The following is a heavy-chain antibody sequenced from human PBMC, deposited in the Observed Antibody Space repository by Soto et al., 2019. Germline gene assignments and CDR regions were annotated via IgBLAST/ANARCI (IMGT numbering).Heavy chain of an antibody. CDR1: GGSISSYY. J-gene: IGHJ6*03. V-gene: IGHV4-59*08. CDR3: ARQYSSSPNYYYYYMXV. D-gene: IGHD6-6*01. Sequence: SETLSLTCTVSGGSISSYYWSWIRQPPGKGLEWIGYIYYSGSTNYNPSLKSRVTISVDTSKNQFSLKLSSVTAADTAVYYCARQYSSSPNYYYYYMXVWGKGTTVTVSS. CDR2: IYYSGST.